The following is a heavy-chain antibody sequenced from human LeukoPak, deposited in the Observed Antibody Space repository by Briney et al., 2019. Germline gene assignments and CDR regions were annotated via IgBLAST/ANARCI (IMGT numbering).Heavy chain of an antibody. D-gene: IGHD4-23*01. CDR3: ARDYGGSSPFDY. Sequence: GGSLRLSCVVSGFTFSRYSMNWVRQAPGKGLQWVSSISSGSSYIYYADSVKGRFTISRDNAKNSLYLQMNSLRAEDTAVYYCARDYGGSSPFDYWGQGTLVTVSS. V-gene: IGHV3-21*01. CDR2: ISSGSSYI. CDR1: GFTFSRYS. J-gene: IGHJ4*02.